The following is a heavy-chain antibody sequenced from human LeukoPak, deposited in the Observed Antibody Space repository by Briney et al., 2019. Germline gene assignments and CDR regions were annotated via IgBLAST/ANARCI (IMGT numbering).Heavy chain of an antibody. J-gene: IGHJ5*02. CDR1: GGSISSYH. CDR2: IYCDGST. Sequence: SETLSLTCTVSGGSISSYHWSWIRQPPGKGLEWIGYIYCDGSTNYNPSLKSRVTISVDTSKDQFSLKLTSVTAADTAVYYCARGRISRDWFAHLDLWGKGTLVTVSS. V-gene: IGHV4-59*01. CDR3: ARGRISRDWFAHLDL. D-gene: IGHD3/OR15-3a*01.